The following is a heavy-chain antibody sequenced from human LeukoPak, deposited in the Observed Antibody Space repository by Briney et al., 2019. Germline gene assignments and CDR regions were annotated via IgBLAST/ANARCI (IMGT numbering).Heavy chain of an antibody. CDR3: ARGFYGSGSYSSPGFHAFDV. CDR2: IYHSGST. Sequence: KPSETLSLTCAVSGGSISSNNWWSWVRQPPGKGLEWIGEIYHSGSTDYNPSLESRVTMSVDKSKNQFSLKLTSVTAADTAVYYCARGFYGSGSYSSPGFHAFDVWGQGTMVTVSS. J-gene: IGHJ3*01. D-gene: IGHD3-10*01. V-gene: IGHV4-4*02. CDR1: GGSISSNNW.